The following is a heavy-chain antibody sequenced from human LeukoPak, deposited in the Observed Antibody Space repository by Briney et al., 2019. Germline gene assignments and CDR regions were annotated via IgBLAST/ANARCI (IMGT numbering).Heavy chain of an antibody. CDR1: RFTVSSNY. CDR3: ASTPLSRFYGERDY. V-gene: IGHV3-66*01. D-gene: IGHD4-17*01. CDR2: IYSGGST. Sequence: GGSLRLSCAASRFTVSSNYMTWVRQAAGKGLEWVSVIYSGGSTYYADSVKGRFTISRDNSKNTLYLQMNSLRAEDTAVYYCASTPLSRFYGERDYWGQGTLVTVSS. J-gene: IGHJ4*02.